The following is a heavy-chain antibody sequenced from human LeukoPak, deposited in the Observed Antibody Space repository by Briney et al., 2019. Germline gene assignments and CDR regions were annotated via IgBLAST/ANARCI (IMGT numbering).Heavy chain of an antibody. Sequence: GASVKVSCKASGYTFTSYYMHWVRQAPGQGLEWMGIINPSGGSTSYAQKFQGRVTMTRDTSTSTVYMELSSLRSEDTAVYYCARGEGFGEWIYYYYYMDVWGKGTTVTISS. D-gene: IGHD3-10*01. V-gene: IGHV1-46*01. CDR2: INPSGGST. CDR1: GYTFTSYY. J-gene: IGHJ6*03. CDR3: ARGEGFGEWIYYYYYMDV.